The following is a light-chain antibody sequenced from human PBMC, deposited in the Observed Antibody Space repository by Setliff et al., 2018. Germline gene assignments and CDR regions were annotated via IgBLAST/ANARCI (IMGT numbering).Light chain of an antibody. Sequence: QSALAQPASVSGSPGQSITISCTGTSSDVGDYKYVSWYQQLPGKAPKLIIFEVSNRPSGIPNRFSGSKSGNTASLSISGLQAEDEADYYGSSYTSLSTRVFGTGTKGTVL. CDR3: SSYTSLSTRV. CDR1: SSDVGDYKY. J-gene: IGLJ1*01. V-gene: IGLV2-14*01. CDR2: EVS.